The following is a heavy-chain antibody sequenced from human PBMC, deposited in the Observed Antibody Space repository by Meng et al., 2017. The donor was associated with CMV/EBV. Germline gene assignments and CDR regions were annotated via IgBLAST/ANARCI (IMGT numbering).Heavy chain of an antibody. D-gene: IGHD2-2*01. J-gene: IGHJ5*02. Sequence: GQLRSLGPGLVKPSETLPLTCTVSGGSISSYYWSWIRQPAGKGLEWIGRIYTSGSTNYNPSLKSRVTMSVDTSKNQFSLKLSSVTAADTAVYYCARDLMNCSSTSCANWFDPWGQGTLVTVSS. CDR2: IYTSGST. CDR3: ARDLMNCSSTSCANWFDP. V-gene: IGHV4-4*07. CDR1: GGSISSYY.